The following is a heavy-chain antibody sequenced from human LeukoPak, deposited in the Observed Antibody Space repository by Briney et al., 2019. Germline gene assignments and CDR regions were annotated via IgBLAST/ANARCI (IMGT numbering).Heavy chain of an antibody. Sequence: GGSLRLSCVASGFSFPNFAMTWVRQAPGERLEWVSAIRGSGDRTSYADSLKGRFTISRDKSKNTLYLQMNNLRAEDTAVYYCARLYSGYDLWHFDYWGQGTLVTVSS. D-gene: IGHD5-12*01. V-gene: IGHV3-23*01. CDR2: IRGSGDRT. CDR3: ARLYSGYDLWHFDY. CDR1: GFSFPNFA. J-gene: IGHJ4*02.